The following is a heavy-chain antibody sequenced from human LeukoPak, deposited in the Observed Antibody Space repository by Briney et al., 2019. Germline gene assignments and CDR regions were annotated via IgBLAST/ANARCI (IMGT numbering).Heavy chain of an antibody. V-gene: IGHV3-30-3*01. CDR3: ARDRVVGATQWYFDL. CDR2: ISYDGSNK. D-gene: IGHD1-26*01. J-gene: IGHJ2*01. Sequence: PGGSLRLSCAASGFTFSSYAMHWVRQAPGKGLEWVAVISYDGSNKYYADSVKGRFTISRYNSKNTLYLQMNSLRAEDTAEYYCARDRVVGATQWYFDLWGRGTLVTVSS. CDR1: GFTFSSYA.